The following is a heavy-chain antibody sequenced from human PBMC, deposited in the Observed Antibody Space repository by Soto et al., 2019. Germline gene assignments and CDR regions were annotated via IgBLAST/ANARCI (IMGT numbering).Heavy chain of an antibody. D-gene: IGHD3-10*01. Sequence: QVQLVESGGGVVQPGRSLRLSCAASGFPFTTYGMHWVREGPGKGLEWVAVISYDGSNKYYADSVKGRFTISRDNSKNTLDLQMNSLRPEYTALYYCVGGQYYFDYRGQGTLVTVSS. CDR2: ISYDGSNK. J-gene: IGHJ4*02. CDR3: VGGQYYFDY. V-gene: IGHV3-30*03. CDR1: GFPFTTYG.